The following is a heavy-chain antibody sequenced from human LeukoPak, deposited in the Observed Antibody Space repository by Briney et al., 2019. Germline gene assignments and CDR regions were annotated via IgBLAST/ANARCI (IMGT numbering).Heavy chain of an antibody. V-gene: IGHV3-23*01. J-gene: IGHJ4*02. CDR3: TKKSPYGGRDS. CDR1: GFTFSSYS. Sequence: PGGSLRLSCAASGFTFSSYSMSWIRQAPGKGLEWVSAISGNDENTYYADSMKGRFTISRDNSKNILYLQMSSLRAEDTAIYYCTKKSPYGGRDSWGQGTLVTVSS. D-gene: IGHD4/OR15-4a*01. CDR2: ISGNDENT.